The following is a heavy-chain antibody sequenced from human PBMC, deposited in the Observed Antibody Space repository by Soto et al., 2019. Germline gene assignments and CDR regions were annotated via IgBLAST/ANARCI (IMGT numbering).Heavy chain of an antibody. CDR1: GYTFTSYG. CDR2: ISAYNGNT. D-gene: IGHD3-22*01. J-gene: IGHJ4*02. Sequence: QVQLVQSGAEVKKPGASVKVSCKASGYTFTSYGISWVRQAPGQGLEWMGWISAYNGNTNYAQKLQGRVTMPTDTSTSTAYMELRSLRSDDTAVYYCARDEVIRQNNYYDSSGLPFDYWGQGTLVTVSS. V-gene: IGHV1-18*01. CDR3: ARDEVIRQNNYYDSSGLPFDY.